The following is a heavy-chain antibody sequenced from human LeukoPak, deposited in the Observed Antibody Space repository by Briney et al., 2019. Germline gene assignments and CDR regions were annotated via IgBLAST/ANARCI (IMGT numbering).Heavy chain of an antibody. CDR2: INSDESST. CDR1: GFTFSSSW. Sequence: GGSLRLSCAASGFTFSSSWMHWVRQAPGKGLVWVSRINSDESSTSYADSVKGRFTISRDNAKNTLYLQMNSLRAEDTAVYFCARALVGNSMGYWGQGILVAVSS. J-gene: IGHJ4*02. V-gene: IGHV3-74*01. D-gene: IGHD2/OR15-2a*01. CDR3: ARALVGNSMGY.